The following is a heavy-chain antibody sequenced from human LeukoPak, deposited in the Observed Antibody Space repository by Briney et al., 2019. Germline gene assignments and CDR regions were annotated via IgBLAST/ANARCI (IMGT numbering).Heavy chain of an antibody. CDR3: ARGPPLRGYSYGAPVRYMDV. D-gene: IGHD5-18*01. J-gene: IGHJ6*03. Sequence: PGGSLRLSCAASGFTFSSYSMNWVRQAPRKGLEWVSYISSSSSTIYYADSVKGRFTISRDNAKNSLYLQMNSLRAEDTAVYYCARGPPLRGYSYGAPVRYMDVWGKGTTVTVSS. CDR1: GFTFSSYS. CDR2: ISSSSSTI. V-gene: IGHV3-48*01.